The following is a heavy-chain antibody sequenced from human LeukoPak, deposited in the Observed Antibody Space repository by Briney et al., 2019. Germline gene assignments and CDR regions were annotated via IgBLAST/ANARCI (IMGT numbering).Heavy chain of an antibody. CDR2: IYYSGST. J-gene: IGHJ4*02. CDR1: GGSISSSSYY. D-gene: IGHD5-24*01. V-gene: IGHV4-39*02. Sequence: PSETLSLTCTVSGGSISSSSYYWGWIRQPPGEGLEWIGSIYYSGSTYYNPSLKSRVTISVDTSKNQFSLKLSSVTAADTAVYYCAREIYLTMATVPFDYWGQGTLVTVSS. CDR3: AREIYLTMATVPFDY.